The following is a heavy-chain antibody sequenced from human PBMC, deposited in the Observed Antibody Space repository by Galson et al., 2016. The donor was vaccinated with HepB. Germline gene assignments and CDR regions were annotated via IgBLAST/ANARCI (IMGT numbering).Heavy chain of an antibody. J-gene: IGHJ5*02. CDR2: VSGSGDNT. CDR3: ARDLSYGSNWFDP. D-gene: IGHD3-16*02. V-gene: IGHV3-23*01. CDR1: GFTFSNYG. Sequence: SLRLSCAASGFTFSNYGMSWVRQAPGKGLEWVSAVSGSGDNTYYADSVKGRFTISRDDSKNTVYLQMSSLRAEDTAIYFCARDLSYGSNWFDPRGQGTLVTVSS.